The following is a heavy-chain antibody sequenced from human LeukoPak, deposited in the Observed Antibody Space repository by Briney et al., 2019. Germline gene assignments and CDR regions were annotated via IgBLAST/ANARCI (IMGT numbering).Heavy chain of an antibody. J-gene: IGHJ4*02. CDR2: VRYDGSNK. CDR3: PKIRRCSSTSCYEFYFDY. Sequence: PGGSLRLSCAASGFAFSSYGMHWVRQAPGKGLEWVAFVRYDGSNKYYADSAKVRFTISRTHPKNTSSLQMTSLRPEDPAVYYFPKIRRCSSTSCYEFYFDYWGQGTLLTVSS. D-gene: IGHD2-2*01. CDR1: GFAFSSYG. V-gene: IGHV3-30*02.